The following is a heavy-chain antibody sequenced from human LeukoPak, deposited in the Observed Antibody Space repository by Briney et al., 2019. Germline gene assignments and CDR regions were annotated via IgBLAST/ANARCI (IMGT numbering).Heavy chain of an antibody. V-gene: IGHV4-34*01. Sequence: SETLSLTCAVYGGSFSGYYWSWIRQPPGKGLEGIGEINHSGSTNYNPSLKSRVTISVDPSKNQCSLKLSSVTAADPAVYYCARGGYYGLYYYYYGMDVWGQGTTVTVSS. D-gene: IGHD3-10*01. CDR1: GGSFSGYY. J-gene: IGHJ6*02. CDR2: INHSGST. CDR3: ARGGYYGLYYYYYGMDV.